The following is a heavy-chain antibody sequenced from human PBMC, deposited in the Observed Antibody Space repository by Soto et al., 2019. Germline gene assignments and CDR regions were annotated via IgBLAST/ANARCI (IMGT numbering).Heavy chain of an antibody. CDR3: ARVDHRGYFAILTDY. J-gene: IGHJ4*02. D-gene: IGHD3-9*01. Sequence: SETLSLTFTVSGDSLSSGGHYWSWIRQHPGKGLEWIGHIYDSVNTYYSPSLRSRVTISADMSKNQFSLNLRSVTAADTAVYYCARVDHRGYFAILTDYWGQGTLVTVSS. CDR1: GDSLSSGGHY. CDR2: IYDSVNT. V-gene: IGHV4-31*03.